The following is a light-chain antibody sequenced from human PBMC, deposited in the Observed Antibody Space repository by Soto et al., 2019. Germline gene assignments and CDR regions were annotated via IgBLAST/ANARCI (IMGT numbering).Light chain of an antibody. V-gene: IGLV2-23*03. CDR2: EGS. CDR3: CSYAGSSTFDVV. Sequence: QSVLTQPASVSGSPGQSFTISCTGTSSDVGSYNLVSWYQQHPGKAPKLMIYEGSKRPSGVSNRFSGSKSGNTASLTISGLQAEDEADYYCCSYAGSSTFDVVFGGGTKVTVL. J-gene: IGLJ2*01. CDR1: SSDVGSYNL.